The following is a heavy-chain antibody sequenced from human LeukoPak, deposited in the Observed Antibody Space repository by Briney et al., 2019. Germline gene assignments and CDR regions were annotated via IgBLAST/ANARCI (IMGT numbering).Heavy chain of an antibody. D-gene: IGHD6-6*01. V-gene: IGHV4-4*07. CDR1: DGSMKSYH. Sequence: SETLSLTCSVSDGSMKSYHWSWIRQPAGKGLEWIGRIYTSGSTDYNPSLMSRVTMSVDTSKNQFSLKLRSMTAADTAVYYCARVDSSSGYFDYWGQGTLVTVSS. CDR2: IYTSGST. CDR3: ARVDSSSGYFDY. J-gene: IGHJ4*02.